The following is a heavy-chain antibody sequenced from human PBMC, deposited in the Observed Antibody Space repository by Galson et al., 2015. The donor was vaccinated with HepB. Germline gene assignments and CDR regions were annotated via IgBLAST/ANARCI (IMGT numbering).Heavy chain of an antibody. Sequence: SLRLSCAASGFTFSYYTINWVRQAPGKGPEWVSSISGSSTYIYYTDSVWGRFTVSRDNSNDSLYLQMNSLRVEDTAVYYCARDRGRSDYGYYYGMDVWGQGTTVTVSS. CDR2: ISGSSTYI. J-gene: IGHJ6*02. V-gene: IGHV3-21*01. CDR1: GFTFSYYT. D-gene: IGHD4-17*01. CDR3: ARDRGRSDYGYYYGMDV.